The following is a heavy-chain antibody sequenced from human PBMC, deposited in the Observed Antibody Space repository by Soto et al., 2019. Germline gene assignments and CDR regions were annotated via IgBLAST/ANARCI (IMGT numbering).Heavy chain of an antibody. CDR3: ARDRGRGGSYYIYFYGMDV. CDR2: INPNSGGT. V-gene: IGHV1-2*04. CDR1: GYTFTGYY. J-gene: IGHJ6*02. Sequence: ASVKVSCKASGYTFTGYYMHWVRQAPGQGLEWMGWINPNSGGTNYAQKFQGWVTMTRDTSISTAYMELSSLRSEDTAVYYCARDRGRGGSYYIYFYGMDVWGQGTTVTVSS. D-gene: IGHD1-26*01.